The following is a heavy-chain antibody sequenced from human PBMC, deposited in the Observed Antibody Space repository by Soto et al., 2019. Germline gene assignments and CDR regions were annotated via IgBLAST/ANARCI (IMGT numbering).Heavy chain of an antibody. CDR3: ARDQDVDTAMVTAFDI. J-gene: IGHJ3*02. Sequence: SVKVSCKASGGTFSSYAISWVRQAPGQGLEWMGGIIPIFGTANYAQKFQGRVTITADESTSTAYMELSSLRSEDTAVYYCARDQDVDTAMVTAFDIWGQGTMVTVSS. CDR2: IIPIFGTA. CDR1: GGTFSSYA. V-gene: IGHV1-69*13. D-gene: IGHD5-18*01.